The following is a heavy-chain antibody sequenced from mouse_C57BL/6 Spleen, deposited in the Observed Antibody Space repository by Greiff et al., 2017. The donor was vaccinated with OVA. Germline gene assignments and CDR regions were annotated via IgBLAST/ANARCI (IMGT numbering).Heavy chain of an antibody. CDR2: IYPGDGDT. CDR1: GYAFSSSW. V-gene: IGHV1-82*01. J-gene: IGHJ1*03. D-gene: IGHD2-2*01. CDR3: ARRGDGYDGDWVFDV. Sequence: VQVVESGPELVKPGASVKISCKASGYAFSSSWMNWVKQRPGKGLEWIGRIYPGDGDTNYNGKLKGKATMTADKSSSTAYMDLSSLTSEDSAFYFCARRGDGYDGDWVFDVWGTGTTVTVSS.